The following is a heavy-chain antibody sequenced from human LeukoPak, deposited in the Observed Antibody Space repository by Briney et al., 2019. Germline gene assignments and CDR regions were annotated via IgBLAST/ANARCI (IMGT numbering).Heavy chain of an antibody. V-gene: IGHV3-11*01. J-gene: IGHJ3*02. CDR1: GFTFSDHY. D-gene: IGHD3-22*01. CDR2: ISSSGSTI. CDR3: ASPYYDSSGWDAFDI. Sequence: GGSLRLSCAASGFTFSDHYMSWIRQAPGKGLEWVSYISSSGSTIYYADSVKGRFTISRDNAKNSLYLQMNSLRAEDTAVYYCASPYYDSSGWDAFDIWGQGTMVTVSS.